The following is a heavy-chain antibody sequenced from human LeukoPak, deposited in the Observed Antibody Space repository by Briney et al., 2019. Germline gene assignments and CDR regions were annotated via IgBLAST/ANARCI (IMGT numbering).Heavy chain of an antibody. CDR1: GFTFDDYA. J-gene: IGHJ3*02. CDR3: AKDFDEWQAAFDI. D-gene: IGHD3-3*01. Sequence: GGSLRLSCAASGFTFDDYAMHWVRQAPGKGLEWVSGISWNSGSIGYADSVKGRFTISRDNAKNSLYLQMNSLRAEDTALYYCAKDFDEWQAAFDIWGQGTMVTVSS. V-gene: IGHV3-9*01. CDR2: ISWNSGSI.